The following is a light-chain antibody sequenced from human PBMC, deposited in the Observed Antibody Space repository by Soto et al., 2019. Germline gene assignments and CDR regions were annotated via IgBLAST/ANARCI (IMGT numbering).Light chain of an antibody. Sequence: EIVMTQSPATLSVSPGERITLSCRASQSVNSHLAWYQQKPGQAPRLLIYGASTRATGIPTRFSGSGSGTEFTLTISSPQSEDFAVYYCQLYDSWTPWTFGQGTKVEIK. CDR2: GAS. CDR1: QSVNSH. J-gene: IGKJ1*01. CDR3: QLYDSWTPWT. V-gene: IGKV3-15*01.